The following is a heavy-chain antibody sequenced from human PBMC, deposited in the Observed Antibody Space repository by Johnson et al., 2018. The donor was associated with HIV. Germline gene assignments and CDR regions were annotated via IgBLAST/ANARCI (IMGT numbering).Heavy chain of an antibody. CDR1: GFTFSSYW. D-gene: IGHD3-10*01. Sequence: VQLVESGGGLVQPGGSLRLSCAASGFTFSSYWMHWVRQPPGKGLVWVSRISIDGSSTTYADSVKGRFTISRDNAKNTLYLQMNRLRAEDMAVYYCAREGTSGRAGFDIWGQGTMVTVSS. CDR3: AREGTSGRAGFDI. J-gene: IGHJ3*02. V-gene: IGHV3-74*01. CDR2: ISIDGSST.